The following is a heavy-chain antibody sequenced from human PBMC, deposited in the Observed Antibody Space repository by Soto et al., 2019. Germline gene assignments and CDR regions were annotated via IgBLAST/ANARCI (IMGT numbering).Heavy chain of an antibody. D-gene: IGHD2-21*01. CDR2: ISYDGSNK. J-gene: IGHJ6*03. CDR1: GFTFSSYG. V-gene: IGHV3-30*18. Sequence: QVQLVESGGGVVQPGRSLRLSCAASGFTFSSYGMHWVRQAPGKGLEWVAVISYDGSNKYYADSVKGRFTISRDNSKNTLYLQMNSLRAEDTAVYYCAKEGGEPYYYYYYMDVWGKGTTVTVSS. CDR3: AKEGGEPYYYYYYMDV.